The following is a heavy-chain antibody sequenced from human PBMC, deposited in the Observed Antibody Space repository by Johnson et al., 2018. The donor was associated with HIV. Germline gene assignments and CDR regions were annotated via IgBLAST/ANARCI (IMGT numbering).Heavy chain of an antibody. CDR3: VRVGHGSDYYRDAFDI. V-gene: IGHV3-13*01. CDR1: GFTFSSYA. D-gene: IGHD3-22*01. Sequence: VQLVESGGGVVQPGRSLRLSCAASGFTFSSYAMHWVRQAPGKGLEWVSAIGTAGDTYYPGSVKGRFTISRENAQNSLYLQMNSLTAGDTAMYYCVRVGHGSDYYRDAFDIWGQGTMVTVSS. J-gene: IGHJ3*02. CDR2: IGTAGDT.